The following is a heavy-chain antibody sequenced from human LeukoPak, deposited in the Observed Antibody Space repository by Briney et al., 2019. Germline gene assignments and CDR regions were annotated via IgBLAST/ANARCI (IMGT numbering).Heavy chain of an antibody. CDR1: EYTFTGYY. D-gene: IGHD3-22*01. J-gene: IGHJ4*02. V-gene: IGHV1-2*02. Sequence: ASVKVSCTASEYTFTGYYMHWVRQAPGQGLEWMGWINPNSGGTNYAQKFQGRVTMTRDTSISTAYMELSRLRSDDTAVYYCARDGMDSYDSSGYYPIDYWGQGTLVTVSS. CDR2: INPNSGGT. CDR3: ARDGMDSYDSSGYYPIDY.